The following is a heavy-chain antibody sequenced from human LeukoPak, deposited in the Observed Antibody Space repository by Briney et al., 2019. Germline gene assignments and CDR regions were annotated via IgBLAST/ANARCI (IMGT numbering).Heavy chain of an antibody. CDR2: IYYTGST. Sequence: GSLRLSCAASGFTFSTYWLSWIRQPPGKGLEWIGDIYYTGSTNYNPSLKSRVTISVDTSKNQFSLRLSSVTAADTAIYYCATKLNYYDSSGYYSPFDYWGQGTLVTVSS. D-gene: IGHD3-22*01. J-gene: IGHJ4*02. CDR1: GFTFSTYW. CDR3: ATKLNYYDSSGYYSPFDY. V-gene: IGHV4-59*01.